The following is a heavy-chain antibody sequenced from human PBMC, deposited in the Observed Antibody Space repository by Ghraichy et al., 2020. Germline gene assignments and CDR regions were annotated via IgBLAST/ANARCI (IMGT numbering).Heavy chain of an antibody. CDR3: ARGVLHSSFGH. V-gene: IGHV3-74*01. CDR1: GFTFTNYW. Sequence: ETLSLTCAASGFTFTNYWMNWVRQAPGKGLVWVSRISGDGSTTAYAYSVKGRFTISSDNANNMMYLQMNNLRAEDTAVYYCARGVLHSSFGHWGQGTLVTVAS. CDR2: ISGDGSTT. J-gene: IGHJ4*02. D-gene: IGHD4-11*01.